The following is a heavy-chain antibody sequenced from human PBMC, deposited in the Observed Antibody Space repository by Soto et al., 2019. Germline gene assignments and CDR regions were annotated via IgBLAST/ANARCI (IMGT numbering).Heavy chain of an antibody. J-gene: IGHJ4*02. CDR1: GFTFDDYA. CDR3: AKDIQEGGTGTFDY. Sequence: VQLVESGGGLVQPGRSLRLSCAASGFTFDDYAMHWVRQAPGKGLEWVSGISWNSGSIGYADSVKGRFTISRDNAKNSLYLQMNSLRAEDTALYYCAKDIQEGGTGTFDYWGQGTLVTVSS. CDR2: ISWNSGSI. V-gene: IGHV3-9*01. D-gene: IGHD3-9*01.